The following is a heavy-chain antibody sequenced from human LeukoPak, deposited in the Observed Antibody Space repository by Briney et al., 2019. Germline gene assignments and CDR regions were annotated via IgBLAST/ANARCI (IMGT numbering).Heavy chain of an antibody. Sequence: ASVKVSCKASGDTFTGYYMHWVRQAPGQGLEWMGWINPNSGATNYAQKFQGRVTMTRDTSIGTAYMELSRLRSDDTAVYYCARESSMRGADAFDIWGQGTMVTVSS. CDR3: ARESSMRGADAFDI. J-gene: IGHJ3*02. CDR1: GDTFTGYY. CDR2: INPNSGAT. D-gene: IGHD1-26*01. V-gene: IGHV1-2*02.